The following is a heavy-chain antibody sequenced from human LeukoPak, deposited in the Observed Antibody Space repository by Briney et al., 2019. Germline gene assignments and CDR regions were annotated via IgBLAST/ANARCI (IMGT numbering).Heavy chain of an antibody. V-gene: IGHV3-49*04. CDR3: TRDPRGSYGPDAFDI. CDR1: GFTFGDYA. D-gene: IGHD1-26*01. J-gene: IGHJ3*02. CDR2: IRSKAYGGTT. Sequence: GGSLRLSCTASGFTFGDYAMGWVRQAPGKGLEWVGFIRSKAYGGTTEYAASVKGRFTISRDDSKSIAYLQMNSLKTEDTAVYYCTRDPRGSYGPDAFDIWGQGTMVTVSS.